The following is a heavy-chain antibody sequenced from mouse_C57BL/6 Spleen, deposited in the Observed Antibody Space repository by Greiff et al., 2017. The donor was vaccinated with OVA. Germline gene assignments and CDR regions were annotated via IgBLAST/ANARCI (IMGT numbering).Heavy chain of an antibody. Sequence: QVQLKQPGAELVRPGSSVKLSCKASGYTFTSYWMHWVKQRPIQGLEWIGNIDPSDSETHYNQKFKDKATLTVDKSSSTAYMQLSSLTSEDSAVYCCARGDGYPYYYAMDYWGQGTSVTVSS. V-gene: IGHV1-52*01. CDR1: GYTFTSYW. J-gene: IGHJ4*01. CDR3: ARGDGYPYYYAMDY. CDR2: IDPSDSET. D-gene: IGHD2-3*01.